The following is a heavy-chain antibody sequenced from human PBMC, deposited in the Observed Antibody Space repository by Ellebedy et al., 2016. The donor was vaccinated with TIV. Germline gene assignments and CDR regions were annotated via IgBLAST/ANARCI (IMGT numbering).Heavy chain of an antibody. V-gene: IGHV4-59*13. D-gene: IGHD1-1*01. CDR3: ARGYSEPFVFHFYSYHYVMDV. J-gene: IGHJ6*02. CDR2: INYTGST. CDR1: GDSIGYSY. Sequence: MPSDTLSLTCSVAGDSIGYSYGNWIRQAPGKGRGWMGHINYTGSTSYNPSLKSRVTISVDTAMNQFFLNMTSVTAAATAVFYCARGYSEPFVFHFYSYHYVMDVWGQGTTVTVSS.